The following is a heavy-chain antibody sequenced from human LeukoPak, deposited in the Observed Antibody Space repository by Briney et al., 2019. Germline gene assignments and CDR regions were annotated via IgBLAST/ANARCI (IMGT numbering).Heavy chain of an antibody. J-gene: IGHJ6*03. CDR2: IYYSGST. CDR1: GGSISSSSYY. Sequence: PSETLSLTCTVSGGSISSSSYYWGWIRQPPGKGLEWIGSIYYSGSTYYNPSLKSRVTISVDTSKNQFSLKLSSVTAADTAVYYCARGSSGSYVYYYYYYYMDAWGKGTTVTISS. V-gene: IGHV4-39*01. D-gene: IGHD3-10*01. CDR3: ARGSSGSYVYYYYYYYMDA.